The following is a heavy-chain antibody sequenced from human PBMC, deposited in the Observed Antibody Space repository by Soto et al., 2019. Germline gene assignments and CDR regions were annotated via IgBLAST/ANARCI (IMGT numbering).Heavy chain of an antibody. CDR2: IYSGGST. V-gene: IGHV3-53*01. Sequence: GGSLRLSCAASGFTVSSNYMSWVRQAPGKGLEWVSVIYSGGSTYYADSVKGRFTISRDNSKNTLYLQMNSLRAEDTAVYYCASTLLGIAVAVGDYGMDVWGQGTTVTVSS. J-gene: IGHJ6*02. D-gene: IGHD6-19*01. CDR3: ASTLLGIAVAVGDYGMDV. CDR1: GFTVSSNY.